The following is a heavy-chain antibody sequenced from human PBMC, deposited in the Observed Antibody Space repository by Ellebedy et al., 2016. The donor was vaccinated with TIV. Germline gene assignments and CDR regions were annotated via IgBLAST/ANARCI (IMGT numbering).Heavy chain of an antibody. J-gene: IGHJ3*01. Sequence: ASVKVSCKASGYTFTGYGYYMHWVRQAPGQGLEWIGWINPNSGDTAYAQRFQGRVSMTTDTSITTAYMEMSRLTSDDTAVYYCARPRRLYYGNDAFDVWGQGTMVTVSS. V-gene: IGHV1-2*02. D-gene: IGHD3-10*01. CDR2: INPNSGDT. CDR1: GYTFTGYGYY. CDR3: ARPRRLYYGNDAFDV.